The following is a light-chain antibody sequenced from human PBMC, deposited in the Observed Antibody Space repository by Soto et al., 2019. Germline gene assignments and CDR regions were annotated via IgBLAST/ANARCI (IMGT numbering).Light chain of an antibody. Sequence: EILMTQSPATLSVSPGERATLSCRASKSVSSNLAWYQQKPGQAPRLLIYGASTRATGIPARFSGSGSGTEFTLTISSLQSEDFAVYYCQQYNNWPRTFGQGTKVEIK. V-gene: IGKV3-15*01. CDR3: QQYNNWPRT. CDR1: KSVSSN. CDR2: GAS. J-gene: IGKJ1*01.